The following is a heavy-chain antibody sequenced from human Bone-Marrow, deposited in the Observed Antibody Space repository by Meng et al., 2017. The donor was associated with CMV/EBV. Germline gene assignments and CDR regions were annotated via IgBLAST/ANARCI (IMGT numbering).Heavy chain of an antibody. CDR1: GYTITDFY. J-gene: IGHJ3*02. D-gene: IGHD2/OR15-2a*01. V-gene: IGHV1-2*02. Sequence: ASVKVSCKASGYTITDFYIHWVRQAPGQGLEWMTWINPNNSATRYAQKFQGRVTMTWDASISTAYLELSGLISDDTAVYYCAINFPPITFSMWGLGTMVTVSS. CDR3: AINFPPITFSM. CDR2: INPNNSAT.